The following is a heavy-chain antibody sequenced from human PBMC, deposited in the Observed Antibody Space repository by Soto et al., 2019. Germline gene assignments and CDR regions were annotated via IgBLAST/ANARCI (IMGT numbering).Heavy chain of an antibody. V-gene: IGHV3-15*01. Sequence: GGSLRLSCAASGFTFSNAWMSWVRQAPGKGLEWVGRIKSKTDGGTTDYAAPVKGRFTISRDDSKNTLYLQMNSLKTEDTAVYYCTTGRYDFWSGYYYGMDVWGQGTTVTSP. J-gene: IGHJ6*02. CDR3: TTGRYDFWSGYYYGMDV. D-gene: IGHD3-3*01. CDR1: GFTFSNAW. CDR2: IKSKTDGGTT.